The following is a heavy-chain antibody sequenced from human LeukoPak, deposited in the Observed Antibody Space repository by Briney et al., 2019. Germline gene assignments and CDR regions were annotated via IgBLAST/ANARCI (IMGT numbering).Heavy chain of an antibody. CDR3: AHRIAAAADSFDI. CDR1: VYTFTGHN. Sequence: ASVKVSCKTSVYTFTGHNMHWLRQDPGQRLEWVGWINPSSGDTNYALKFQGRVTMTRDTSTSTVYMELTRLRSDDTAVYYCAHRIAAAADSFDIWGQGTMVTVSS. CDR2: INPSSGDT. J-gene: IGHJ3*02. D-gene: IGHD6-13*01. V-gene: IGHV1-2*02.